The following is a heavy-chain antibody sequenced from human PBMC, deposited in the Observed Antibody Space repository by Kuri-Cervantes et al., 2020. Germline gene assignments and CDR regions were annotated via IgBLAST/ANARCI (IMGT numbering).Heavy chain of an antibody. CDR1: GFTFSSYG. J-gene: IGHJ6*02. Sequence: GESLKISCAASGFTFSSYGMHWVRQAPGKGLEWVAVIWYDGSNKYYADSVKGRFTISRDNSKNTLYLQMNSLRAEGTAVYYCARDETLVLPPITNYYYGMDVWGQGTTVTV. CDR3: ARDETLVLPPITNYYYGMDV. V-gene: IGHV3-33*01. D-gene: IGHD6-13*01. CDR2: IWYDGSNK.